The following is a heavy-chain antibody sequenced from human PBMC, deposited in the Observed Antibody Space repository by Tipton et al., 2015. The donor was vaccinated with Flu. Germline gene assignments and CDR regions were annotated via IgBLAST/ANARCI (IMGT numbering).Heavy chain of an antibody. J-gene: IGHJ4*02. Sequence: SGLTLSTFAMSWVRQAPGKGLEWVSIISGSGDRTDFAESVRGRFAISRDNAKNSVYLQMNSLRVEDSALYYCTNKATGADSWGQGTLVTVSS. CDR3: TNKATGADS. V-gene: IGHV3-23*01. CDR2: ISGSGDRT. CDR1: GLTLSTFA.